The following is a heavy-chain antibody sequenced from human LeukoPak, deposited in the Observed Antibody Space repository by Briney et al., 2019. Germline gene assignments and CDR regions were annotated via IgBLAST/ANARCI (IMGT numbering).Heavy chain of an antibody. CDR3: AKDRLWFGEVDWFDP. V-gene: IGHV3-30*02. CDR1: GFTFSSYG. J-gene: IGHJ5*02. Sequence: PGGSLRLSCAASGFTFSSYGMHWVRQAPGKGLEWVAFIRYDGSNKYYADSVKGRFTISRDNSKNTLYLQMNSLRAEDTAVYYCAKDRLWFGEVDWFDPWGQGTLVTVSS. CDR2: IRYDGSNK. D-gene: IGHD3-10*01.